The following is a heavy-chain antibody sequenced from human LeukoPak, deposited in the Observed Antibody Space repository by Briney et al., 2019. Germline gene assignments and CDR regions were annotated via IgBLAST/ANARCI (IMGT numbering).Heavy chain of an antibody. CDR1: GYSFTSYW. CDR3: ARLVPIVVVPAADNWFDP. Sequence: GGSLRLSCKGSGYSFTSYWIGGVRQMPGKGLEWMGIIYPGDSDTRYSPSFQGQVTISADKSISTAYLQWSSLEASDTAMYYCARLVPIVVVPAADNWFDPWGQGTLVTVSS. V-gene: IGHV5-51*01. D-gene: IGHD2-2*01. CDR2: IYPGDSDT. J-gene: IGHJ5*02.